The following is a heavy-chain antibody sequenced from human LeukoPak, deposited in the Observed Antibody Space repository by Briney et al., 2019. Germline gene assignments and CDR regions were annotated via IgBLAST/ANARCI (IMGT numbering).Heavy chain of an antibody. CDR2: IYPGDSDT. Sequence: GASLKISCKGSGYSFTSYWIGWVRQMPAKGLEWMGIIYPGDSDTTYSPSFQGQVTISADKSISTAYLQWSSLKASDTAMYYCARLRDYDRYFDRWGRGTLVTVSS. J-gene: IGHJ2*01. V-gene: IGHV5-51*01. D-gene: IGHD3-22*01. CDR1: GYSFTSYW. CDR3: ARLRDYDRYFDR.